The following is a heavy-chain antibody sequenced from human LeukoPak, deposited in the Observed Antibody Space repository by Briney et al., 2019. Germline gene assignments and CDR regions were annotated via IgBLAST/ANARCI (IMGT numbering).Heavy chain of an antibody. V-gene: IGHV3-49*04. CDR3: TRDLFPYSSSPYYFDY. CDR1: GFTFGDYA. J-gene: IGHJ4*02. CDR2: IRSKGYGGTT. Sequence: QPGRSLRLSCTAAGFTFGDYAMSWVRQAPGEVLEWVGFIRSKGYGGTTEYAASEKGRFTISRDDSKSIAYLQMNSLKTEDTAVYYCTRDLFPYSSSPYYFDYWGQGTLVTVSS. D-gene: IGHD6-6*01.